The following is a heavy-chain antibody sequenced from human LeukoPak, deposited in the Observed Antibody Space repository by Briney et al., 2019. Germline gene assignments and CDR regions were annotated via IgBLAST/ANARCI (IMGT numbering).Heavy chain of an antibody. CDR3: AKDIGSSGYYYPDY. J-gene: IGHJ4*02. Sequence: PGRSLRLSCAASGFTFDDYAMRWVRHAPGKGLEWVSGINWNSGSIGYADSVKGRFTISTDNAKNSLYLQMNSLRAEDTALYYCAKDIGSSGYYYPDYWGQETLVTVSS. CDR2: INWNSGSI. V-gene: IGHV3-9*01. D-gene: IGHD3-22*01. CDR1: GFTFDDYA.